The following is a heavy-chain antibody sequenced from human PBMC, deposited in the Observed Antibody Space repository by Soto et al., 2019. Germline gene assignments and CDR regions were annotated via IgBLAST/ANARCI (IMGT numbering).Heavy chain of an antibody. J-gene: IGHJ4*02. CDR1: GFSFSSYA. Sequence: GGSLRLSCVASGFSFSSYAMSWVRQAPGKGLEWVSVISGSDGSAYYADSVKGRFTISRDNSKNTLYLQMNSLRAEDTAVYYCAKDRERDAWYEDYWGQGTLVTVSS. CDR3: AKDRERDAWYEDY. D-gene: IGHD6-13*01. V-gene: IGHV3-23*01. CDR2: ISGSDGSA.